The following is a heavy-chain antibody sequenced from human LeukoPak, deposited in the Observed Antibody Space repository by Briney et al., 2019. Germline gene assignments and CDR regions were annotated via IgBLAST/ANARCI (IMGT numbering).Heavy chain of an antibody. CDR1: GYTFTGYY. CDR2: INPNSGGT. CDR3: ARGYYGSGSYYKLGY. J-gene: IGHJ4*02. V-gene: IGHV1-2*02. D-gene: IGHD3-10*01. Sequence: ASVKVSCKASGYTFTGYYMHWVRQAPGQGLEWMGWINPNSGGTNYAQKFQGRVTMTRDTSISTAYMELSRLRSDDTGVYYCARGYYGSGSYYKLGYWGQGTLVTVSS.